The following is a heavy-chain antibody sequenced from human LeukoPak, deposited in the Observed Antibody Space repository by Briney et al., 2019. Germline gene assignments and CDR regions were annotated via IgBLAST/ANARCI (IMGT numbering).Heavy chain of an antibody. D-gene: IGHD1-1*01. CDR3: ARSDWMCWFDP. Sequence: SETLSLTCTVSGGSINNYYWSWIRQTPGKGLEWIGYMYYSGTTNYNPSLKSRVTISVDTSKNQFSLKLSSVTAADTAVYYCARSDWMCWFDPWGLGTLVTVSS. V-gene: IGHV4-59*08. CDR1: GGSINNYY. J-gene: IGHJ5*02. CDR2: MYYSGTT.